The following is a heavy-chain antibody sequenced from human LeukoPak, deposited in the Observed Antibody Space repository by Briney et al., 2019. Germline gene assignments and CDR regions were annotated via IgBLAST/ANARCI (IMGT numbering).Heavy chain of an antibody. V-gene: IGHV3-74*01. CDR1: GFTFSSYW. CDR3: ARDTYGSGNFYEY. CDR2: ISSDESST. Sequence: PGGSLRLSCAASGFTFSSYWMHWVRQVPGKGLVWVSRISSDESSTTYADSVKGRFTISRDNAKNTLYLQMNSLRAEDTAVYYCARDTYGSGNFYEYWGQGTPVMVSS. J-gene: IGHJ4*02. D-gene: IGHD3-10*01.